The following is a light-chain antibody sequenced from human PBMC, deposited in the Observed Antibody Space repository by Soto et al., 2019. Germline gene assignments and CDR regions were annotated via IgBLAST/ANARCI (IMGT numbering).Light chain of an antibody. CDR3: SSYTSTNSWV. Sequence: QSALTQPASVSGSPGQSITISCTGTSSDIGSYNYVSWYQQHPGKAPKFMIYDVTSRPSGVSSRFSGSKSGNTASLTISGLQAEDEADYSCSSYTSTNSWVFGGGTKVTVL. CDR1: SSDIGSYNY. CDR2: DVT. J-gene: IGLJ3*02. V-gene: IGLV2-14*01.